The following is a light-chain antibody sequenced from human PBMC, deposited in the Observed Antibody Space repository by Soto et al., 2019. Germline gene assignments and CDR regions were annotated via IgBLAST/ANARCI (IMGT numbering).Light chain of an antibody. CDR2: SNN. CDR1: SSNIGSNT. CDR3: PACDDSLNGVV. J-gene: IGLJ2*01. V-gene: IGLV1-44*01. Sequence: QSVLTQPPSASGTPGQRVTISCSGSSSNIGSNTVSWYQQLPGTAPKLLIYSNNRRPSGVPDRLSGSKSGTSASLAISGLQSEDEADYYCPACDDSLNGVVFGGGTKLTVL.